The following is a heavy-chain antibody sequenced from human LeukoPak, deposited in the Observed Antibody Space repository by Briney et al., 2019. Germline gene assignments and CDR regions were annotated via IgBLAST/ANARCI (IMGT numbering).Heavy chain of an antibody. CDR2: IWYDGFNK. D-gene: IGHD7-27*01. CDR3: ARDLGNWGWNDF. CDR1: GFTFSSYV. Sequence: GGSLRLSCAASGFTFSSYVMHWVRQAPGKGLEWVAVIWYDGFNKYYADSVKGRFTISRGNSKNTLYLQMNSLRAEDTAVYYCARDLGNWGWNDFWGQGTLVTVSS. V-gene: IGHV3-33*01. J-gene: IGHJ4*02.